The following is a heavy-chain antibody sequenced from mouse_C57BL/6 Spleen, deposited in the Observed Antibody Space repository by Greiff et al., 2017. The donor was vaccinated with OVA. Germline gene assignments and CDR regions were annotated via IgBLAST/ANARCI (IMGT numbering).Heavy chain of an antibody. CDR2: ISSGSSTI. V-gene: IGHV5-17*01. Sequence: EVQGVESGGGLVKPGGSLKLSCAASGFTFSDYGMHWVRQAPEKGLEWVAYISSGSSTIYYADTVKGRFTISRDNAKNTLFLQMTSLRSEDTAMYYCARTTVVANYFDYWGQGTTLTVSS. CDR1: GFTFSDYG. CDR3: ARTTVVANYFDY. D-gene: IGHD1-1*01. J-gene: IGHJ2*01.